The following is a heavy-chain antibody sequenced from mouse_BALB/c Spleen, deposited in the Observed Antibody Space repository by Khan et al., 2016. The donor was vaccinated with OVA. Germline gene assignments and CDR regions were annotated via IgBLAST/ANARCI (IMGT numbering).Heavy chain of an antibody. CDR1: GYTFTNYW. Sequence: QVQLKESGAELVRPGTSVKMSCKAAGYTFTNYWIGWVKQRPGHGLEWIGDTYPGGGYTNYNEKFKGKATLTADTSSTTAYMQLSSLTSEDSAVYYCARRGADQSNEDYFDYWGQGTPVTVSS. CDR2: TYPGGGYT. D-gene: IGHD2-5*01. V-gene: IGHV1-63*02. J-gene: IGHJ2*01. CDR3: ARRGADQSNEDYFDY.